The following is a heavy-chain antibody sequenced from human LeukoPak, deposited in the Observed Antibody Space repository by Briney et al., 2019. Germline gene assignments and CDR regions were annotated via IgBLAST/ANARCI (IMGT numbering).Heavy chain of an antibody. V-gene: IGHV4-59*01. D-gene: IGHD5/OR15-5a*01. CDR3: ARSTGQD. J-gene: IGHJ4*02. CDR1: GGSISSYY. CDR2: IYYSGST. Sequence: SEILSLTCTVSGGSISSYYWSWIRQPPGKGLEWIGYIYYSGSTNYNPSLKSRVTISVDTSKNQFSLKLSSVTAADTAVYYCARSTGQDWGQGTLVTVSS.